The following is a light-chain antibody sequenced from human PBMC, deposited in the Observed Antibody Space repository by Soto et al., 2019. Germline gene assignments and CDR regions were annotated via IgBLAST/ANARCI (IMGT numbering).Light chain of an antibody. CDR2: GAS. J-gene: IGKJ1*01. V-gene: IGKV3-20*01. CDR1: QSFSTSY. CDR3: QQYGSSLQT. Sequence: EIVLTQSPGTLSLSPGERATLSCRASQSFSTSYLAWYQQKPGQAPRLLIYGASNRASGIPDRFSGSGSGTDFTLTISRLEPEDFAVYYCQQYGSSLQTFGQGTKVDIK.